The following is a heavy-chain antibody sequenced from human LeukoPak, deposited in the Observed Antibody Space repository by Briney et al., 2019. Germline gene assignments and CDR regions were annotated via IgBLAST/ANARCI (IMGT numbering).Heavy chain of an antibody. V-gene: IGHV3-7*01. J-gene: IGHJ4*02. Sequence: PGGSLRLSCAASGFTFSSYWMSWVRQAPGKGLEWVANIKRDGSEKYYVDSVKGRFTISRDNAKNSLYLQMNSLRAEDTAVYYCARGVIAARQDYWGQGTLVTVSS. D-gene: IGHD6-6*01. CDR2: IKRDGSEK. CDR3: ARGVIAARQDY. CDR1: GFTFSSYW.